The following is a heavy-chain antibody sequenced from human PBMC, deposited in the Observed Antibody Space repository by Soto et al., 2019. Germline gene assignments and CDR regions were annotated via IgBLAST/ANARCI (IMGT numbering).Heavy chain of an antibody. CDR3: ARHSRVERRLDWFGP. CDR1: GGSISSRSYY. J-gene: IGHJ5*02. Sequence: PSETLSLTCTVSGGSISSRSYYWGWNRQPPGKGLEWIGSIYYSGSTYYTPSLKSRVTISVDTSKNQFSLKVNSVSAADTAVYHCARHSRVERRLDWFGPWGQGTLVTVSS. CDR2: IYYSGST. D-gene: IGHD1-1*01. V-gene: IGHV4-39*01.